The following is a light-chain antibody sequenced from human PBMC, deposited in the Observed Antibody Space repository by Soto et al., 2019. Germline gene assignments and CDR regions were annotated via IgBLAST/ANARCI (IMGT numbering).Light chain of an antibody. CDR2: EVS. J-gene: IGLJ3*02. V-gene: IGLV2-8*01. CDR1: SSDIGGYNY. CDR3: TSYAGSNNLV. Sequence: QSVLTQPPSASGSPGQSVTISCTGTSSDIGGYNYVSWYQQHPGKAPKLIIYEVSKRPSGVPDRFSGSKSGNTASLTVSGLQAEDEAAYYCTSYAGSNNLVFAGGTQLTV.